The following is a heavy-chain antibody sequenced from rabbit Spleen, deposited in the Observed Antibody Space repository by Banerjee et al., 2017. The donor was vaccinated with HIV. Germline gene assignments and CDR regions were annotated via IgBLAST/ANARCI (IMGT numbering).Heavy chain of an antibody. Sequence: QEQLEESGGDLVKPGASLALTCKASGLDFSSRYWICWVRQAPGKGLEWIACINIVTGKDVYATWAKGRFIMSRTSSTTVTLQMTGLTAADTATYFCARSVDNIGGYDGYDLWGPGTLVTVS. D-gene: IGHD3-1*01. CDR3: ARSVDNIGGYDGYDL. CDR1: GLDFSSRYW. CDR2: INIVTGKD. J-gene: IGHJ4*01. V-gene: IGHV1S45*01.